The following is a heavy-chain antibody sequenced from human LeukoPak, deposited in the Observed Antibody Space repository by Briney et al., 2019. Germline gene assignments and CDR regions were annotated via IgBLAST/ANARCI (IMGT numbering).Heavy chain of an antibody. CDR2: INPNSGGT. D-gene: IGHD2-8*01. J-gene: IGHJ4*02. Sequence: GASVKVSCKASGYTFTGYYMHWVRQAPGQGLEWMGLINPNSGGTNYAQKFQGRVTMTRDTSISTAYMELSRLRSDDTAVYYCARGGDIVLMVYAPFDYWGQGTLVTVSS. CDR3: ARGGDIVLMVYAPFDY. V-gene: IGHV1-2*02. CDR1: GYTFTGYY.